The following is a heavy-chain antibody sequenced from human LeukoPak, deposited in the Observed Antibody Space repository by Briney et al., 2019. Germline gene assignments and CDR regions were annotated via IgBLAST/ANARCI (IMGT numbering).Heavy chain of an antibody. CDR3: ARDLVAAAGFDY. CDR1: GGTFSSYA. CDR2: IIPIFGTA. D-gene: IGHD6-13*01. Sequence: SVKVSCKASGGTFSSYAISWVRQAPGQGLEWMGGIIPIFGTANYAQKFQGRVTITADESTSTAYMELSSLRSEDTAVYYCARDLVAAAGFDYWGQGTLVPVSS. V-gene: IGHV1-69*13. J-gene: IGHJ4*02.